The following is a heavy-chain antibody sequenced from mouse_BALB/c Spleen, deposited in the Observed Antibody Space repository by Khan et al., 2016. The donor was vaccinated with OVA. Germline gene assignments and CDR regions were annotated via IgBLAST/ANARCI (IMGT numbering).Heavy chain of an antibody. Sequence: VQLQQSGPELMKPGSSVKISCKASGYSFTSYYIHWVMQSPGKSLEWIGYIDPYSGGATYNQKFKGQATLTVDISSSTAYIHLSNLTSEDSAVYACTRHGYVAWFTYWGQGTLVTVSA. CDR3: TRHGYVAWFTY. J-gene: IGHJ3*01. V-gene: IGHV1S135*01. CDR2: IDPYSGGA. D-gene: IGHD2-2*01. CDR1: GYSFTSYY.